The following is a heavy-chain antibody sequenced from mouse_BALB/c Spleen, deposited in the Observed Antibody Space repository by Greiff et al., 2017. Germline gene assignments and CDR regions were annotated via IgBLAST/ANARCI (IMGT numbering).Heavy chain of an antibody. CDR3: ARSGYYRYGRYAMDY. CDR1: GFTFSSFG. J-gene: IGHJ4*01. D-gene: IGHD2-14*01. Sequence: EVMLVESGGGLVQPGGSRKLSCAASGFTFSSFGMHWVRQAPEKGLEWVAYISSGSSTIYYADTVKGRFTISRDNPKNTLFLQMTSLRSEDTAMYYCARSGYYRYGRYAMDYWGQGTSVTVSS. CDR2: ISSGSSTI. V-gene: IGHV5-17*02.